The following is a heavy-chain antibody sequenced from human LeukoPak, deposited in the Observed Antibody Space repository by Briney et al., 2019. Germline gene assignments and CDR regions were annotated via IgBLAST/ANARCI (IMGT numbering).Heavy chain of an antibody. Sequence: GGSLRLSCTASGFTFSSYGMSWVRQAPGKGLEWVSGISGSGGSTYYADSVKGRFTISRDNSKGTVYLQMNSLRPEDTAVYYCAKEGRFLEWLLSGDNWFDPWGQGTLVTVSS. CDR1: GFTFSSYG. CDR3: AKEGRFLEWLLSGDNWFDP. V-gene: IGHV3-23*01. D-gene: IGHD3-3*01. J-gene: IGHJ5*02. CDR2: ISGSGGST.